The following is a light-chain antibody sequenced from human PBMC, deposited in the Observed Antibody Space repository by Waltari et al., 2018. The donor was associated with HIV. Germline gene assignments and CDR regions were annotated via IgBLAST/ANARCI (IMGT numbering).Light chain of an antibody. CDR1: NIGTKS. CDR2: DDS. J-gene: IGLJ2*01. CDR3: QVWDSTSVHPYVV. Sequence: SYVLTQQPSVSVAPGQTARITCGGNNIGTKSVHWYQQRPGQAPVLVVYDDSARPSGIPVRFSVSNSGNTATLTISRVEAGDEADYYCQVWDSTSVHPYVVFGGGTKLTGL. V-gene: IGLV3-21*02.